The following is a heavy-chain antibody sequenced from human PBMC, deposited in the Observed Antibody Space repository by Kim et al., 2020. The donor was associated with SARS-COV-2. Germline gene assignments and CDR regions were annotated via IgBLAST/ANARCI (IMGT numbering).Heavy chain of an antibody. CDR1: GGSISSSSYY. V-gene: IGHV4-39*01. J-gene: IGHJ4*02. Sequence: SETLSLTCTVSGGSISSSSYYWGWIRQPPGKGLEWIGSIYYSGSTYYNPSLKSRVTISVDTSKNQFSLKLSSVTAAATAVYYCAGLPYYYGSGSYSTGPHFDYWGQGTLVTVSS. CDR3: AGLPYYYGSGSYSTGPHFDY. CDR2: IYYSGST. D-gene: IGHD3-10*01.